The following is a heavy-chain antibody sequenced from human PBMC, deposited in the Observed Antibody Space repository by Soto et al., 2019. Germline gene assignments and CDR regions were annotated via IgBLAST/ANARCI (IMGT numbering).Heavy chain of an antibody. CDR2: ISGSGGST. CDR3: AKLWDDYYGMDV. D-gene: IGHD1-26*01. Sequence: EVQLLESGGGLVQPGGSLRLSCAASGFICSSYAMSWVRQAPGKGLEWVSAISGSGGSTYYADSVKGRFTISRDNSKNTLYLQMNSLRAEDTAVYYCAKLWDDYYGMDVWGQGTTVTVSS. J-gene: IGHJ6*02. CDR1: GFICSSYA. V-gene: IGHV3-23*01.